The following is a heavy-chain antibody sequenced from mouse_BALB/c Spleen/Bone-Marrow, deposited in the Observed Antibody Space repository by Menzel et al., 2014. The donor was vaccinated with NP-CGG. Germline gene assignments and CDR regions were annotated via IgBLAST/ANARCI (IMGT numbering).Heavy chain of an antibody. V-gene: IGHV5-12*01. CDR1: GFAFXDYY. Sequence: EVQLVESGGGLVQPGGSLKLSCAPSGFAFXDYYMYWVRQTPEKRLEWVAYISNGGGSTYYPDTVKGRFTISRDNAKNTLYLRMSRLKSGDTAMYYCARHNYDETWFAYWGQGTLVTVSA. J-gene: IGHJ3*01. CDR2: ISNGGGST. D-gene: IGHD2-4*01. CDR3: ARHNYDETWFAY.